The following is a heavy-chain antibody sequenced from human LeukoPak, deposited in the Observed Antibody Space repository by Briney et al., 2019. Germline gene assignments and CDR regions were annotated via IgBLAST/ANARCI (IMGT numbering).Heavy chain of an antibody. V-gene: IGHV3-7*01. CDR3: AGDRAYAFDI. D-gene: IGHD3-10*01. CDR2: IHRDGSEK. J-gene: IGHJ3*02. Sequence: GETLRLSCAASGFTLSTYWMSWVRQAPGKGLEWVANIHRDGSEKHYVDSVKGRFTISRDNAKNSLYLEMNSLRDEDTAIYYCAGDRAYAFDIWGQGTMVTVSS. CDR1: GFTLSTYW.